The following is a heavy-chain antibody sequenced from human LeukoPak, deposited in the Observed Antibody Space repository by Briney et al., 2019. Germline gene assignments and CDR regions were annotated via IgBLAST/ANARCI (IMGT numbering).Heavy chain of an antibody. CDR3: ARASSRYDSSGYYSD. V-gene: IGHV3-13*01. CDR2: IGTAGDT. D-gene: IGHD3-22*01. CDR1: GFTFSSYD. J-gene: IGHJ4*02. Sequence: AGGSLRLSCAASGFTFSSYDMHWVRQATGKGLQWVSAIGTAGDTYYPGSVKDRFTISRESAKNSLYPQMNSLRAGDTAVYYCARASSRYDSSGYYSDWGQGTLVTVSS.